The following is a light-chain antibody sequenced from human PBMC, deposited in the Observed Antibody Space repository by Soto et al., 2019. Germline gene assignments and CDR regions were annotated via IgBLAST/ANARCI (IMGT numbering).Light chain of an antibody. Sequence: QSALTQPRSVSGSPGQSVTISCTGTSSDVGGYNYVSWYQQHPGKAPKLMIYDVSKRPSGVPDRFSGSKSGNTASLTISGLQAEDEDYYYCCAYAGSVAVFGGGTQLTVL. J-gene: IGLJ7*01. CDR2: DVS. CDR3: CAYAGSVAV. V-gene: IGLV2-11*01. CDR1: SSDVGGYNY.